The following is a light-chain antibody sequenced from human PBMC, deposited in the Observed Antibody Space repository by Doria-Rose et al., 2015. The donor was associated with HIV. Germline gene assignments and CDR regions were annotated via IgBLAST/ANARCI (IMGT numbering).Light chain of an antibody. CDR2: DGS. J-gene: IGKJ1*01. Sequence: TQSPGTLSLSPGERATLSCRASQSFSSTYLAWYQQKPGQAPSLLIYDGSTRATGIPDRFSASGSGTDFTLTITRREPEDFALYCCHQYGTSWTFGQGTKVEI. V-gene: IGKV3-20*01. CDR1: QSFSSTY. CDR3: HQYGTSWT.